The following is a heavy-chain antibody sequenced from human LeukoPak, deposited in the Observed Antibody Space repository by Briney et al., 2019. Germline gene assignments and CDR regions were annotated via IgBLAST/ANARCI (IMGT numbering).Heavy chain of an antibody. CDR3: AKGGGMMNYYYMDV. Sequence: GSLRLSCAASGFTFSSYSMNWVRQAPGKGLEWVSSISSSSYIYYADSVKGRFTISRDNAKNSLYLQMNSLRAEDTAVYYCAKGGGMMNYYYMDVWGKGTTVTVSS. CDR2: ISSSSYI. D-gene: IGHD1-26*01. CDR1: GFTFSSYS. V-gene: IGHV3-21*01. J-gene: IGHJ6*03.